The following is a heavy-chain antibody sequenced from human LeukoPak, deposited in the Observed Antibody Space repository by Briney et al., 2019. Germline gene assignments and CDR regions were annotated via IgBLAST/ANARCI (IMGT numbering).Heavy chain of an antibody. V-gene: IGHV4-34*01. Sequence: PSETLSLTCAVYGGSFSGYYWSWIRQPPGKGLEWIGEINHSGSTNYNPSLKSRATISVDTSKNQFSLKLSSVTAADTAVYYCATTYSSSWYGDAFDIWGQGTMVTVSS. D-gene: IGHD6-13*01. CDR2: INHSGST. J-gene: IGHJ3*02. CDR1: GGSFSGYY. CDR3: ATTYSSSWYGDAFDI.